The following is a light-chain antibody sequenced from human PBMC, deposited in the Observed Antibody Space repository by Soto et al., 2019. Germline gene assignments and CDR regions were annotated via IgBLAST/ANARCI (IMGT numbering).Light chain of an antibody. CDR1: SSDVGGYNY. CDR3: SSYARSNGYV. J-gene: IGLJ1*01. V-gene: IGLV2-8*01. Sequence: QSALTQPPSASGSPGQSVTISCTGTSSDVGGYNYVSWYQQHPGKAPKLMIYEVSKRPSGVPDRFSGSKSGNTASLTVSGLQAEDEADYYCSSYARSNGYVFGTGTKLTVL. CDR2: EVS.